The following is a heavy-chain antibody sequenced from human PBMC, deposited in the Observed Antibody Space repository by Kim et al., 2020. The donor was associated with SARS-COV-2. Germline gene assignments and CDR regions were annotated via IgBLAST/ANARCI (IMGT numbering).Heavy chain of an antibody. Sequence: GGSLRLSCAASGFTVSSNYMSWVRQAPGKGLEWVSVIYSGGSTYYADSVKGRFTISRDNSKNTLYLQMNSLRAEDTAVYYCARDFWNFEDYYFDYWGQGTLVTVSS. CDR3: ARDFWNFEDYYFDY. CDR2: IYSGGST. D-gene: IGHD3-3*01. V-gene: IGHV3-53*01. J-gene: IGHJ4*02. CDR1: GFTVSSNY.